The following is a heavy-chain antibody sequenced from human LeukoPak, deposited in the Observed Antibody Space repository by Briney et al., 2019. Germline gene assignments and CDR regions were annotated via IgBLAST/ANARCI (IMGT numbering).Heavy chain of an antibody. CDR3: ARDHGIYTPEDY. V-gene: IGHV1-18*01. CDR1: GYTFTSYR. J-gene: IGHJ4*02. D-gene: IGHD1-14*01. Sequence: GGSVKVSCKASGYTFTSYRISWVGQAPGQKREWMGWISACNDNTNYAQKLQGRVTMTTDTSTSTACIQVTNVASDDTAVYYCARDHGIYTPEDYWGQGTLVTVSS. CDR2: ISACNDNT.